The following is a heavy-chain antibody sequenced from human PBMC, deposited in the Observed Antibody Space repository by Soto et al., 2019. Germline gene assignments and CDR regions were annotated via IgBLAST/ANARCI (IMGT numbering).Heavy chain of an antibody. CDR3: ARTYGSGSLDY. CDR2: IYYSGST. CDR1: GGSISSYY. D-gene: IGHD3-10*01. V-gene: IGHV4-59*01. Sequence: QVQLQESGPRLVKPSETLSLTCTVSGGSISSYYWSWIRQPPGKGLEWIGYIYYSGSTNYNPSLKSRVTISVDTSKNQFSLKLSSVTAADTAVYYCARTYGSGSLDYWGQGTLVTVSS. J-gene: IGHJ4*02.